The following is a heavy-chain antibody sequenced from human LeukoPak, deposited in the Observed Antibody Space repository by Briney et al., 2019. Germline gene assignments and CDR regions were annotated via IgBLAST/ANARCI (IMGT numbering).Heavy chain of an antibody. J-gene: IGHJ4*02. CDR1: GYTFTDYY. CDR3: ARAYGDPPLDY. D-gene: IGHD4-17*01. Sequence: ASVKVSCKASGYTFTDYYMHWVLQAPGQRLEWMGSINPISGGTNYAQNFQGRVTMTRDTSISTAYMDLSRLRSDDTAVYFCARAYGDPPLDYWGQGTLVTVSS. CDR2: INPISGGT. V-gene: IGHV1-2*02.